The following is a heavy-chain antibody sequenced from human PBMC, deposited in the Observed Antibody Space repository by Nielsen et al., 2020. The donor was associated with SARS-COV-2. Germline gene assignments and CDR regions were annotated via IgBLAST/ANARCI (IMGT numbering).Heavy chain of an antibody. CDR1: GYTYTSYG. D-gene: IGHD1-1*01. CDR3: AREHRNDWMNWFDP. CDR2: INTNTGNP. J-gene: IGHJ5*02. V-gene: IGHV7-4-1*02. Sequence: ASVKVSCKASGYTYTSYGINWVRQAPGQGLVWMGWINTNTGNPTYAQGFTGRFVFSLDTSASTAYLQISSLRAEDTAVYYCAREHRNDWMNWFDPWGQGTLVTVSS.